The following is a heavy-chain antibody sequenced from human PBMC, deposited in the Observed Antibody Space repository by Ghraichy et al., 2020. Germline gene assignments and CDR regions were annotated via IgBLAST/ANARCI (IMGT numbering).Heavy chain of an antibody. CDR3: AKDSGNYYFDY. Sequence: GGSLRLSCAASGFTFDDYTMHWVRQAPGKGLEWVSLISWDGGSTHYADSVKGRFTISRDNSKNSLYLQMNSLRTADTAFYYCAKDSGNYYFDYWGQGTLVTVSS. CDR1: GFTFDDYT. D-gene: IGHD1-26*01. CDR2: ISWDGGST. J-gene: IGHJ4*02. V-gene: IGHV3-43*01.